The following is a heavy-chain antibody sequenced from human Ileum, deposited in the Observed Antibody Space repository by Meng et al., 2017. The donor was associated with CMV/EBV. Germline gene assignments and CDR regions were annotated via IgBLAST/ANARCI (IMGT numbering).Heavy chain of an antibody. V-gene: IGHV3-53*01. CDR1: GFTVSSNY. D-gene: IGHD4-17*01. J-gene: IGHJ4*02. CDR3: ARGVTLYGDYFFDY. CDR2: IYSGGST. Sequence: GGSLRPPCAAPGFTVSSNYMSWVRQAPGKGLEWVSVIYSGGSTYYADSVTGRFTISRDNSKNTLYLQMNSLRAEDTAVYYCARGVTLYGDYFFDYWGQGTLVTVSS.